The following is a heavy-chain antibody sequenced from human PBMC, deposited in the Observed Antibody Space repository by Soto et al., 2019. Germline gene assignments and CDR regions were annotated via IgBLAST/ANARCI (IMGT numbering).Heavy chain of an antibody. V-gene: IGHV4-34*01. CDR2: INHSGST. J-gene: IGHJ4*02. D-gene: IGHD3-10*01. CDR3: ARGRSQGRTMVRGVYDY. Sequence: SETLSLTCAVYGGSFSGYYWSWIRQPPGKGLEWIGEINHSGSTNYNPSLKSRVTISVDTSKNQFSLKLSSVTAADTAVYYCARGRSQGRTMVRGVYDYWGQGTLVTVSS. CDR1: GGSFSGYY.